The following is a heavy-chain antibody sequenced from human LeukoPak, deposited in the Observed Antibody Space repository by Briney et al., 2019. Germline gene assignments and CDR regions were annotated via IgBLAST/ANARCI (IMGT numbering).Heavy chain of an antibody. CDR2: ISSSSSYI. V-gene: IGHV3-21*01. Sequence: GGSLRLSCAASGFTFSSYSMNWVRQAPGKGLEWVSSISSSSSYIYYADSVKGRFTISRDNAKNSLYLQMNSLRAEDTAVYYCARASGLYGPFDYWGQGTLVTVSS. CDR3: ARASGLYGPFDY. J-gene: IGHJ4*02. D-gene: IGHD3-10*01. CDR1: GFTFSSYS.